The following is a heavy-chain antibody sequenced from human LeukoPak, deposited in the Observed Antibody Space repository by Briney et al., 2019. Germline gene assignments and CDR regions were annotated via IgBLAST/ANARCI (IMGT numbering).Heavy chain of an antibody. Sequence: HGGSLRLSCAASGFTFSSYEMNWVRQAPGKGLEWVSYISSSGSTIYYADSVKGRFTISRDNAKNLLYLQMNSLRAEDTAVYYCAELGITMIGGVWGKGTTVTISS. V-gene: IGHV3-48*03. CDR1: GFTFSSYE. CDR2: ISSSGSTI. D-gene: IGHD3-10*02. CDR3: AELGITMIGGV. J-gene: IGHJ6*04.